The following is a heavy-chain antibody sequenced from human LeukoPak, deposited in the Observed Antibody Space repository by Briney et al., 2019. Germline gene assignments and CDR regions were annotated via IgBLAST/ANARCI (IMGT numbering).Heavy chain of an antibody. V-gene: IGHV3-48*01. J-gene: IGHJ4*02. CDR1: GFRFSDYS. Sequence: GGSLRLSCAASGFRFSDYSMNWVRQAPGKGLEWISYVGIDSGNTNYADSVKGRFTISGDKAKNSLYLQMNSLRVEDTAVYYCARGQTPTYNWNDGSDYWGQGTLVTVPS. CDR2: VGIDSGNT. CDR3: ARGQTPTYNWNDGSDY. D-gene: IGHD1-1*01.